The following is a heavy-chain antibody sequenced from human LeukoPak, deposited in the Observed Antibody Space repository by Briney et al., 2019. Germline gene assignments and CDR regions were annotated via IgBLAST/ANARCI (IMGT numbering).Heavy chain of an antibody. D-gene: IGHD3-22*01. CDR2: ISYDGSNK. V-gene: IGHV3-30-3*01. J-gene: IGHJ4*02. CDR1: RFTFSSYA. CDR3: AKDRTVEYYYDSRGYPNGIDY. Sequence: GGSLRLSCAASRFTFSSYAMHWVRQAPGKGLEWVAVISYDGSNKYYADSVKGRFTISRDNSRNTLYLQMNSLRAEDTAVYYCAKDRTVEYYYDSRGYPNGIDYWGQGTLVTVSS.